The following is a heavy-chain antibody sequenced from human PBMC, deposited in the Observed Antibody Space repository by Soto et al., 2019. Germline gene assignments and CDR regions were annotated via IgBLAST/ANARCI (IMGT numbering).Heavy chain of an antibody. CDR1: GGPISSYY. Sequence: PSQPLSLTWSVSGGPISSYYWRWIRQPTGKGLEWFGRIYTSGSTNYSPSLKSRVTMSVDTSKSQFSRKLSSETAADTAVYYCASDRNNWIQLWAPGFDYWGPGTLVAVS. J-gene: IGHJ4*02. CDR3: ASDRNNWIQLWAPGFDY. V-gene: IGHV4-4*07. D-gene: IGHD5-18*01. CDR2: IYTSGST.